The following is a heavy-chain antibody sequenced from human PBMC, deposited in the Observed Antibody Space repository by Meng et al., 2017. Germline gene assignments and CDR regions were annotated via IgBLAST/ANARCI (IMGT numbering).Heavy chain of an antibody. CDR3: ARDRPYYDYVWGSYRPRDPKDYYYYGMDV. Sequence: ASVKVSCKASGYTFTSYGISWVRQAPGQGLEWMGWISAYNGNTNYAQKLQGRVTMTTDTSTSTAYMELRSLRSDDTAVDYCARDRPYYDYVWGSYRPRDPKDYYYYGMDVWGQGTTVTVSS. CDR2: ISAYNGNT. D-gene: IGHD3-16*02. CDR1: GYTFTSYG. J-gene: IGHJ6*02. V-gene: IGHV1-18*01.